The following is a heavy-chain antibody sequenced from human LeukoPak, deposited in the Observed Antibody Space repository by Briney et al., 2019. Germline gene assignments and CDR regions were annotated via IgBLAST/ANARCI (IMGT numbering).Heavy chain of an antibody. Sequence: PSQTLSLTCAVSGGSISSGGYYWSWIRQHPGKGLEWIGYSYHTGSTYYNPSLKSRVTISVDTSKNQISLKLRSVTAADTAVYYCARDSANCSSSNCYGSHPIDYWGQGVLVTVSS. CDR3: ARDSANCSSSNCYGSHPIDY. CDR2: SYHTGST. D-gene: IGHD2-2*01. J-gene: IGHJ4*02. CDR1: GGSISSGGYY. V-gene: IGHV4-31*11.